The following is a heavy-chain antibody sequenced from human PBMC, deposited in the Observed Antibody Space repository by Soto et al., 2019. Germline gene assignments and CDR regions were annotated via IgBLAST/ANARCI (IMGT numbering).Heavy chain of an antibody. D-gene: IGHD2-15*01. J-gene: IGHJ4*02. CDR1: GGSISSSSYY. CDR2: IYYSGST. V-gene: IGHV4-39*01. Sequence: SETLSLTCTVSGGSISSSSYYWGWIRQPPGKGLEWIGSIYYSGSTYYNPSLKSRVTISVDTSKNQFSLKLSSVTAADTAVYYCANYCSGGSCYDYWGQGTLVTVSS. CDR3: ANYCSGGSCYDY.